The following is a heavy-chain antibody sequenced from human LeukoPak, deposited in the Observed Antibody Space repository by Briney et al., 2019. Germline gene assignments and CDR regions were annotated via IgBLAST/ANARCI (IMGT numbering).Heavy chain of an antibody. CDR2: IWYDGSNK. D-gene: IGHD3-3*01. CDR1: GFTFSTYG. V-gene: IGHV3-33*01. CDR3: ARDLEIGSSSYYFDY. Sequence: GGSLRLSCAASGFTFSTYGMHWVRQAPGKGLEWVAVIWYDGSNKYYADSVRGRFTISRDNFKNTLYLQMNSLRAEDTAVYYCARDLEIGSSSYYFDYWGQGTLVTVSS. J-gene: IGHJ4*02.